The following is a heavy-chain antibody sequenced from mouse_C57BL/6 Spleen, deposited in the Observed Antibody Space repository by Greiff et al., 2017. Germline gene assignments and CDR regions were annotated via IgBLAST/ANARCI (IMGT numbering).Heavy chain of an antibody. CDR1: GYTFTSYW. CDR2: IHPNSGST. CDR3: ASVYGYDLGFAY. D-gene: IGHD2-2*01. J-gene: IGHJ3*01. V-gene: IGHV1-64*01. Sequence: QVQLQQPGAELVKPGASVKLSCKASGYTFTSYWMHWVKQRPGQGLEWIGMIHPNSGSTNYNEKFKSKATLTVDKSSSTAYMQLSSLTSEDSAVYYCASVYGYDLGFAYWGQGTLVTVS.